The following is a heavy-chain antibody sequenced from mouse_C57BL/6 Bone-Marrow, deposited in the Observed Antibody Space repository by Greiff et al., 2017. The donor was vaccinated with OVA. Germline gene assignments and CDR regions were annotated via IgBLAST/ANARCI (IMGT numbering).Heavy chain of an antibody. CDR1: GFSLTSYG. D-gene: IGHD2-4*01. J-gene: IGHJ2*01. CDR2: IWSGGST. V-gene: IGHV2-5*01. CDR3: AKNCDYYDYDGY. Sequence: QVQLQQSGPGLVQPSQSLSITCTVSGFSLTSYGVHWVRQSPGKGLEWLGVIWSGGSTDYNAAFMSRLSITKDNSKSQVFFKMNSLQADDTAIYYCAKNCDYYDYDGYWGQGTTLTVSS.